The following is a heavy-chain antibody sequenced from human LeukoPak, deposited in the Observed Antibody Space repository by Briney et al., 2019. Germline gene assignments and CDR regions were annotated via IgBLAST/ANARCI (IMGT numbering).Heavy chain of an antibody. CDR3: ARDVGLSGYDLNDY. CDR1: GFTFSSYG. Sequence: PGRSLRLSCAASGFTFSSYGMHWVRQAPGKGLEWVAVIWYDGSNKYYADSVKGRFTISRDNSKNTLYLQMNSLRAEDTAMYYCARDVGLSGYDLNDYWGQGTLVTVSS. D-gene: IGHD5-12*01. CDR2: IWYDGSNK. J-gene: IGHJ4*02. V-gene: IGHV3-33*01.